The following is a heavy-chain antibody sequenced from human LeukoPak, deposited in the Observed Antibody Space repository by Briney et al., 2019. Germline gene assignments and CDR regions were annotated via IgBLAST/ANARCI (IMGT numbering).Heavy chain of an antibody. CDR2: INHSVST. J-gene: IGHJ5*02. V-gene: IGHV4-34*01. CDR1: GGSFSGYY. CDR3: ARGAPAWFDP. Sequence: SETLSLTCAVYGGSFSGYYWSWIRQPPGKGLEWIGEINHSVSTNYNPSLKSRVTISVDTSKNQFSLKLSSVTAADAAVYYCARGAPAWFDPWGQGTLVTVSS.